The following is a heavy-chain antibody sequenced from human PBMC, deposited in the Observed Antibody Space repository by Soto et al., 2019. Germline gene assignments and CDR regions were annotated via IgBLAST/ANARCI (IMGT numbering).Heavy chain of an antibody. CDR3: ARIDDYGDYVTDY. CDR2: IWYDGSQR. V-gene: IGHV3-33*01. CDR1: GFTFNTHG. D-gene: IGHD4-17*01. Sequence: VELVESGGGVVLPGGSLRLSCAASGFTFNTHGMHWVRQAPGKGLEWVAVIWYDGSQRYYADFVRGRFTISRDNSQNTLYLQMTSLRAEDTAVYYCARIDDYGDYVTDYWGQGALVTVSS. J-gene: IGHJ4*02.